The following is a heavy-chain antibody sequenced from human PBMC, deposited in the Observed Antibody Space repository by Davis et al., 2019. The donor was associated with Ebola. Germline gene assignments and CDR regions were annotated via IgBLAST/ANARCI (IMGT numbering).Heavy chain of an antibody. V-gene: IGHV3-30*04. CDR3: ARWGGMDV. Sequence: GESLKISCAASGFTFSSYAMHWVRQAPGKGLEWVAVISYDGSNKYYADSVKGRFTISRDNSKNTLYLQMNSLRAEDTVVYYCARWGGMDVWGQGTTVTVSS. D-gene: IGHD3-16*01. CDR1: GFTFSSYA. J-gene: IGHJ6*02. CDR2: ISYDGSNK.